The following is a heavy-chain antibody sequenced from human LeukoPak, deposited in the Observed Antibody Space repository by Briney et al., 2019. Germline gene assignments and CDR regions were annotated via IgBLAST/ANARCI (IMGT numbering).Heavy chain of an antibody. CDR2: ISWNSDKT. J-gene: IGHJ4*02. D-gene: IGHD1-26*01. V-gene: IGHV3-20*04. Sequence: PGGSPRLSCTASGFTFDDYALSWVRQVPGKGLEWVSGISWNSDKTVYADSVEGRFTISRDNDKNSLYLQMDSLRAEDTALYFCVRDRSPGAATAGDSFDYWGQGILVPVSS. CDR1: GFTFDDYA. CDR3: VRDRSPGAATAGDSFDY.